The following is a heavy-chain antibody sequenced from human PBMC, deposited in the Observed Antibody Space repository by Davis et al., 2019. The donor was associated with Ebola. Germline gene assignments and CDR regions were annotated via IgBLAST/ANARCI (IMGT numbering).Heavy chain of an antibody. Sequence: HTGGSLRLSCAASGFTFSSFAMTWARQAPGKGLVWVSRINRDGSDTAYADSVKGRFTISRDDAKNTLYLQMNSLRAEDTAVYYCTRETRQDWYFDLWGRGTLVTVSS. CDR3: TRETRQDWYFDL. CDR2: INRDGSDT. D-gene: IGHD1-14*01. J-gene: IGHJ2*01. CDR1: GFTFSSFA. V-gene: IGHV3-74*01.